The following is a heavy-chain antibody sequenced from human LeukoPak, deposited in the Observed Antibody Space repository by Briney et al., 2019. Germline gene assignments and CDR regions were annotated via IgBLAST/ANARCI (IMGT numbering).Heavy chain of an antibody. CDR3: ARDGYDFWSGYYLQD. CDR1: GFDFSTYS. J-gene: IGHJ1*01. Sequence: GGSLRLSCEVSGFDFSTYSMNWVRQAPGKGLEWVSSISGSSTYKFYANSVKGRFTISRDNAKNSVYLQMNSLRAEDTAVYYCARDGYDFWSGYYLQDWGQGTLVTVSS. D-gene: IGHD3-3*01. V-gene: IGHV3-21*01. CDR2: ISGSSTYK.